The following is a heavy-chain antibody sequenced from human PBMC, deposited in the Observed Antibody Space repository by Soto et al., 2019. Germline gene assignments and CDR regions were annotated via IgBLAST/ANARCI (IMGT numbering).Heavy chain of an antibody. J-gene: IGHJ4*02. CDR2: IIPIFGTA. D-gene: IGHD2-15*01. Sequence: GASVKVSCKASGGTFSSYAISWVRQAPGQGLEWMGGIIPIFGTANYAQKFQGRVTITADESTSTAYMELSSLRSEDTAVYYCASLIRYCSGGSCSYYFDYWGQGTLVTV. V-gene: IGHV1-69*13. CDR3: ASLIRYCSGGSCSYYFDY. CDR1: GGTFSSYA.